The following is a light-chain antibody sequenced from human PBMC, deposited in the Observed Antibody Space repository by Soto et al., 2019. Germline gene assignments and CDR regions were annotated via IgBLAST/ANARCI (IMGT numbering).Light chain of an antibody. CDR2: DAS. V-gene: IGKV3-11*01. CDR3: QHRTNWPPFT. J-gene: IGKJ3*01. Sequence: EIMLTQSPATLSLSPGERATLSCRASQSVSSSLAWYQQKPGQAPRLLIYDASNRATGIPARFSGSGSGTAFTLTISSLESEDFAVYYCQHRTNWPPFTFGPGTKVDVK. CDR1: QSVSSS.